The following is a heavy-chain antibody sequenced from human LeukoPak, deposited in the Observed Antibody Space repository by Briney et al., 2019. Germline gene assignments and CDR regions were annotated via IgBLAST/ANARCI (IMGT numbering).Heavy chain of an antibody. J-gene: IGHJ4*02. CDR1: GFTFSSYA. D-gene: IGHD5-12*01. Sequence: PGGSLRLSCAASGFTFSSYAMSWVRQAPGKGLEWVSAISGSGDITYYAGSVKGRFTISRDNSKNTLFLQMNSLRADDTAIYYCARDEVATYWGQGTLVTVSS. V-gene: IGHV3-23*01. CDR3: ARDEVATY. CDR2: ISGSGDIT.